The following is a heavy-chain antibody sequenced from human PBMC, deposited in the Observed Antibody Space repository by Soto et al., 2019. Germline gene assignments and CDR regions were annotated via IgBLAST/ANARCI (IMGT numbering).Heavy chain of an antibody. Sequence: GGSLRLSCTASGFTFGGFAMSWFRQAPGKGLEWVGFIRNKAYGGTTEYAASVKGRFTISRDDSTGIAYLQMSSLKTEDTGVYYCSRAPYCSSGSCRPFDYWGQGTLVTVSS. CDR2: IRNKAYGGTT. CDR3: SRAPYCSSGSCRPFDY. D-gene: IGHD2-15*01. CDR1: GFTFGGFA. V-gene: IGHV3-49*03. J-gene: IGHJ4*02.